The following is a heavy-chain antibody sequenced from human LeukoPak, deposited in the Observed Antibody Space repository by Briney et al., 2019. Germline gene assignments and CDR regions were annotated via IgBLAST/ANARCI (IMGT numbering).Heavy chain of an antibody. D-gene: IGHD5-18*01. CDR3: ARSGNTAIDY. Sequence: ASVKVSCKASGSTFTSFAMNWVGRAPGQGLEWMGWINAGNGNTKYSQKFQGRVTITRDTSASTAYMELSSLGSEDTAVYYCARSGNTAIDYWGQGTLVTVSS. CDR2: INAGNGNT. CDR1: GSTFTSFA. V-gene: IGHV1-3*01. J-gene: IGHJ4*02.